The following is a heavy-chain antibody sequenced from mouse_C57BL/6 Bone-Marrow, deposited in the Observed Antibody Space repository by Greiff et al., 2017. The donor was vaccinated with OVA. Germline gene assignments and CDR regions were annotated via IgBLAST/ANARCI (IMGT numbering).Heavy chain of an antibody. D-gene: IGHD1-1*01. CDR3: AKDYVSSHWCFDV. CDR1: GYTFTSYW. Sequence: VQLQQPGAELVMPGASVKLSCKASGYTFTSYWMHWVKQRPGQGLEWIGVIDPSDSYTNYNQKFKGKSTLTVDKSSSTAYMQLSRLTSEDSSVYDSAKDYVSSHWCFDVWGTGTTVTVSS. J-gene: IGHJ1*03. V-gene: IGHV1-69*01. CDR2: IDPSDSYT.